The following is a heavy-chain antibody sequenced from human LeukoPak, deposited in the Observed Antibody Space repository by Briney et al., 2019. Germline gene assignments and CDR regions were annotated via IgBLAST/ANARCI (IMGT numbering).Heavy chain of an antibody. Sequence: PGGSLRLSCAASGFIFSDYYMNWFRQAPGKGLEWVSYISSSGSTKYYADSVKGRFTISRDNAKNSLYLQMNSLRAEDTAVYYCARDMGYYDSSGYYPYYFDYWGQGTLVTVSS. CDR2: ISSSGSTK. D-gene: IGHD3-22*01. J-gene: IGHJ4*02. CDR3: ARDMGYYDSSGYYPYYFDY. V-gene: IGHV3-11*01. CDR1: GFIFSDYY.